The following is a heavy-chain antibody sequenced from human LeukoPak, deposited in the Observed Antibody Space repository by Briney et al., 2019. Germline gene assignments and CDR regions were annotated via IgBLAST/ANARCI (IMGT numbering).Heavy chain of an antibody. D-gene: IGHD3-22*01. CDR2: TYHRSKCYN. Sequence: SQTLPLTCAISGCSVPSNSAAGNWIRHSPARSLEWLGRTYHRSKCYNDYAVSVKSRTTINPATYKNQFSLQLNSVTPEDTAVYYCARASHQYYYDSSGYYYFDYWGQGTLVTVSS. CDR3: ARASHQYYYDSSGYYYFDY. V-gene: IGHV6-1*01. CDR1: GCSVPSNSAA. J-gene: IGHJ4*02.